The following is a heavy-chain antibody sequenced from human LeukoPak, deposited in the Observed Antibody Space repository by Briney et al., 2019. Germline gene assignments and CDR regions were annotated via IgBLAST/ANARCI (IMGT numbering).Heavy chain of an antibody. Sequence: PSETLSLTCTVSGGSISSYCWSWIRQPPGKGLEWIRYIYYSGSTNYNPSLKSRVTISVDTSKNQFSLKLSSVTAADTAVYYCAREPLWFGDPLGWFDPWGQGTLVTVSS. J-gene: IGHJ5*02. CDR3: AREPLWFGDPLGWFDP. CDR1: GGSISSYC. CDR2: IYYSGST. V-gene: IGHV4-59*01. D-gene: IGHD3-10*01.